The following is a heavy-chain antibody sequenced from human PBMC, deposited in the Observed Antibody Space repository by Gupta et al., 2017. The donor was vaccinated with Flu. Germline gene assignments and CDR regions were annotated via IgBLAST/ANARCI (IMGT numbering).Heavy chain of an antibody. V-gene: IGHV1-3*01. CDR1: GYTFTSYA. CDR3: AIAFDFWSGYVLANFDY. CDR2: INAGNGNT. J-gene: IGHJ4*02. D-gene: IGHD3-3*01. Sequence: QVQLVQSGAEVKKPGASVKVSCKASGYTFTSYAMHWVRQAPGQRLEWMGWINAGNGNTKYSQKFQGRVTITRDTSASTAYMELSSLRSEDTAVYYCAIAFDFWSGYVLANFDYWGQGTLVTVSS.